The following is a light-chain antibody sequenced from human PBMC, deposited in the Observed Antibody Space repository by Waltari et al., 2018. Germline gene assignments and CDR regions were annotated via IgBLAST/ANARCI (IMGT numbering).Light chain of an antibody. CDR1: QSISTY. V-gene: IGKV1-39*01. CDR2: GAS. J-gene: IGKJ1*01. Sequence: DIQMTQSPSSLPASVGDRVIITCRASQSISTYLNWYQQKPGKAPKLLIYGASSLQSGVPLRFSGSGSGTDFTLSISCLQSEDFATYYCQQYYDYQRSFGQGTKVEIK. CDR3: QQYYDYQRS.